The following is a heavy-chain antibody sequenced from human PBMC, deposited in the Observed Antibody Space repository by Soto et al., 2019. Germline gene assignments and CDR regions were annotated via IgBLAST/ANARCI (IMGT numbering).Heavy chain of an antibody. CDR1: EFTFSDYY. CDR3: ARGAPWGVTFPFDI. CDR2: IPSSSTNT. V-gene: IGHV3-11*05. D-gene: IGHD7-27*01. J-gene: IGHJ3*02. Sequence: QLVESGGGLVKPGASLRLSCLASEFTFSDYYMHWIRQAPGKGLEWISSIPSSSTNTDYAASVKGRFTIARDNAKNSVFLQMSSLRVDDTAIYYCARGAPWGVTFPFDIWGQGTMVSVSS.